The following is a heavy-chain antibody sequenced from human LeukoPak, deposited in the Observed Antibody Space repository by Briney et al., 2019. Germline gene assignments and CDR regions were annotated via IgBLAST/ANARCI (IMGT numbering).Heavy chain of an antibody. J-gene: IGHJ5*02. V-gene: IGHV4-39*02. Sequence: SETLSLTCTVSGGSISSSSYYWGWIRQPPGKGLEWIGSIYYSGSTYYNPSLKSRVTISVDTSKNQFSLKLSSVTAADTAVYYCARDWDLTDTAMVGYNWFDPWGQGTLVTVSS. CDR2: IYYSGST. D-gene: IGHD5-18*01. CDR3: ARDWDLTDTAMVGYNWFDP. CDR1: GGSISSSSYY.